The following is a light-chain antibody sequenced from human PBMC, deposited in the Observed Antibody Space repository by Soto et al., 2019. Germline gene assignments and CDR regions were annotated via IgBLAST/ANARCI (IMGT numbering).Light chain of an antibody. CDR3: QQRSNWPPIT. CDR1: QSVSSY. CDR2: DAS. Sequence: EIVLKQSPATRSLSPLERAPLSFMASQSVSSYLAWYQQKPGQAPRLLIYDASNRATGIPARFSGSGSGTDFTLTISSLEPEDFAVYYCQQRSNWPPITFGQGTRLEIK. V-gene: IGKV3-11*01. J-gene: IGKJ5*01.